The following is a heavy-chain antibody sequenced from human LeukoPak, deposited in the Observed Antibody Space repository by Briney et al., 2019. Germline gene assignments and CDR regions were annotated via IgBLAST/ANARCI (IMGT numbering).Heavy chain of an antibody. CDR3: ARDNRRSGYYVNWFHP. D-gene: IGHD3-3*01. CDR1: GFTFSAYW. Sequence: GGSLRLSCAASGFTFSAYWMHWVRQAPGKGLEWVSLISGDGGSSHYADSVKGRFTISRDNSKNSLLLQMNSLRTEDTAFYYCARDNRRSGYYVNWFHPWGQGTLVTVSS. V-gene: IGHV3-43*02. J-gene: IGHJ5*02. CDR2: ISGDGGSS.